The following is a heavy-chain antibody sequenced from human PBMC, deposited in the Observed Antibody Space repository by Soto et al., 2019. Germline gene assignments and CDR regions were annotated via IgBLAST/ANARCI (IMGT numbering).Heavy chain of an antibody. Sequence: TLSLTFAVSGCSISSGGYSWSWIRQPAGKGLEWIGFIYHSGSTNYNPSLKSRVTMSVDRSKNQFSLKLRSVTAADTAVYYCARATVTYYYFDYWGQGTLVTVSS. J-gene: IGHJ4*02. CDR1: GCSISSGGYS. CDR2: IYHSGST. D-gene: IGHD4-17*01. CDR3: ARATVTYYYFDY. V-gene: IGHV4-30-2*01.